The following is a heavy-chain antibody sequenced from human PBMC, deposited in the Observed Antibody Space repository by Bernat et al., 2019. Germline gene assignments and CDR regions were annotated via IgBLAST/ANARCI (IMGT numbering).Heavy chain of an antibody. CDR3: AALYSSGWYLHHYFDY. J-gene: IGHJ4*02. CDR2: IYYSGST. Sequence: QLQLQESGPGLVKPSETLSLTCTVSGGSISSSSYYWGWIRQPPGKGLEWIGSIYYSGSTYYNPSLKSRVTISVDTSKNQFSLKLSSVTAADTAVYYYAALYSSGWYLHHYFDYWGQGTLVTVSS. CDR1: GGSISSSSYY. D-gene: IGHD6-19*01. V-gene: IGHV4-39*01.